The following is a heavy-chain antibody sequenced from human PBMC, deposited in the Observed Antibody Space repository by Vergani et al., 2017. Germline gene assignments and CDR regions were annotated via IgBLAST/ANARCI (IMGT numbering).Heavy chain of an antibody. Sequence: QVQLAESGGGRVQPGRSLRLSCAASGCSFSSHAIHWVRQAPGKGLEWVAVISNDGSKKYYADSVKGRFTISRDNSKNKLDLQMNSLRTQDTAVYYCAKAGSVTSGSLQYNFYMDVWGKGTTVTVS. CDR1: GCSFSSHA. CDR3: AKAGSVTSGSLQYNFYMDV. CDR2: ISNDGSKK. V-gene: IGHV3-30*18. J-gene: IGHJ6*03. D-gene: IGHD3-10*01.